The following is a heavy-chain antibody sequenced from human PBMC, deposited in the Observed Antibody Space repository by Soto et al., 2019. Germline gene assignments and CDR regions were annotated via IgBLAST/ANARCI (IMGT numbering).Heavy chain of an antibody. J-gene: IGHJ4*02. CDR1: GYTFTGYY. CDR3: ARDLEYGGNRFFDY. V-gene: IGHV1-2*04. Sequence: QVQLVQSGAEVKKPGASVKVSCKASGYTFTGYYMHWVRQAPGQGLEGMGWINPNSGGTNYAQKFQGWVTMTRDTSISTAYMELSRLRSDDTAVYYCARDLEYGGNRFFDYWGQGTLVTVSS. CDR2: INPNSGGT. D-gene: IGHD2-15*01.